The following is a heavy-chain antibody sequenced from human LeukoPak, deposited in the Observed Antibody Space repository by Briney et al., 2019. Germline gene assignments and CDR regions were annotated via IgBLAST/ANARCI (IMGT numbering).Heavy chain of an antibody. CDR1: GYTFTGYY. CDR2: INPNSGGT. V-gene: IGHV1-2*02. J-gene: IGHJ3*02. CDR3: ARGIVGATRAFDI. D-gene: IGHD1-26*01. Sequence: ASVKVSCKASGYTFTGYYMHWVLQAPGQGLEWMGWINPNSGGTNYAQKFQGRVTMTRDTSISTAYMELSGLRSDDTAVYYCARGIVGATRAFDIWGQGTMVTVSS.